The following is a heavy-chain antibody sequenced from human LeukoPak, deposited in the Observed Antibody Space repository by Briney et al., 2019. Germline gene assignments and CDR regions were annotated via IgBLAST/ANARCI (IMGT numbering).Heavy chain of an antibody. Sequence: SETLSLTCTVSGGSIGSYYWSWIRQPPGKGLEWIGYIYYSGSTNYNPSLKSRVTISVDTSKNQFSLKLSSVTAADTAVYYCARDPAQADGDYFDYWGQGTLVTVSS. CDR2: IYYSGST. V-gene: IGHV4-59*01. D-gene: IGHD3-16*01. J-gene: IGHJ4*02. CDR3: ARDPAQADGDYFDY. CDR1: GGSIGSYY.